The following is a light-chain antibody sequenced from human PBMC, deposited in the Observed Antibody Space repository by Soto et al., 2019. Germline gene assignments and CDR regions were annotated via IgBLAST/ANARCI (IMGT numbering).Light chain of an antibody. Sequence: DIRMTQSPSCLSACVGDGVSMXCRASQGPSNHFGWYQQKPGKVPKLLIYAASTLQSGVPSRFSGSGSGTDFTLTISSRQPEDVATYYCQKYNSAAWTFGQGTKVDIK. CDR2: AAS. V-gene: IGKV1-27*01. CDR3: QKYNSAAWT. J-gene: IGKJ1*01. CDR1: QGPSNH.